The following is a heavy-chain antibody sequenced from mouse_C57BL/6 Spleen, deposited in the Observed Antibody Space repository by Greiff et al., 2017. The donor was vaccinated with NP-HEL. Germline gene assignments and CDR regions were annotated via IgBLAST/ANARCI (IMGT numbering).Heavy chain of an antibody. Sequence: EVMLVESGGGLVQPGGSLKLSCAASGFTFSDYYMYWVRQTPEKRLEWVAYISNGGGSTYYPDTVKGRFTISRDNAKNTLYLQMSRLKSEDTAMYYCARHGSYYDCDGFAYWGQGTLVTVSA. CDR1: GFTFSDYY. CDR2: ISNGGGST. V-gene: IGHV5-12*01. D-gene: IGHD2-4*01. J-gene: IGHJ3*01. CDR3: ARHGSYYDCDGFAY.